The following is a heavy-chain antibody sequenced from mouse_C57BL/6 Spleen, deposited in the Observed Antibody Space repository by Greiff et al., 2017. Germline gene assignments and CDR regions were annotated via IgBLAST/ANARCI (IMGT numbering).Heavy chain of an antibody. D-gene: IGHD2-1*01. CDR3: TLDYGNYDAMDY. CDR2: ISRGGDYN. V-gene: IGHV5-9-1*02. Sequence: EVQLLESGEGLVKPGGSLKLSCAASGFTFSSYAMSWVRQTPEQRLEWVAYISRGGDYNYYADTVEGRFTISRDNARNTLYLQMSSLKSEDTAMYYCTLDYGNYDAMDYWGQGTSVTVSS. J-gene: IGHJ4*01. CDR1: GFTFSSYA.